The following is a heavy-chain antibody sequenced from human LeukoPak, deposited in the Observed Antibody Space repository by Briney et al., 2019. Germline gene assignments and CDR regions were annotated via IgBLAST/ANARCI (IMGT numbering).Heavy chain of an antibody. CDR3: ARELTSSSCFDP. CDR1: RFSFSSYG. CDR2: ISGTGGST. V-gene: IGHV3-23*01. Sequence: GGSLRLSCAASRFSFSSYGMSWVRQAPGKGLEWVSAISGTGGSTYYADSVKGRFTISRDNSKNTLYLQMNSLRAEDTAVYYCARELTSSSCFDPWGQGTLVTVSS. D-gene: IGHD6-13*01. J-gene: IGHJ5*02.